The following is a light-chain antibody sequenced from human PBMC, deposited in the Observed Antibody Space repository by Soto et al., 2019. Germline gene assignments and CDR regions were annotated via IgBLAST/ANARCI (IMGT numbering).Light chain of an antibody. CDR2: AAS. V-gene: IGKV1-27*01. CDR1: HDINNF. Sequence: EIRLTQSPSSLSASVGDRVTIACRASHDINNFLAWFQQRPGKVPELLMYAASSLKSGVPSRFSGSGSGTDFTLTIDGLQHEDFATYFCQNYNSVPYTFGQGTKLEI. J-gene: IGKJ2*01. CDR3: QNYNSVPYT.